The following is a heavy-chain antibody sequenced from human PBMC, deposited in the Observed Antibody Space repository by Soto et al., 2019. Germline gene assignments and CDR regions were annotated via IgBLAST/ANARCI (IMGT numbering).Heavy chain of an antibody. J-gene: IGHJ4*02. Sequence: PGGSLRLSCAASGFTFSSYEMNWVRQAPGKGLEWVSHISSGGTTIYYADSVKGRFTISRDNAKNPLDLQMNSLRADDTAIYYCARALDFWSGYLSDWGQGTLVTVSS. V-gene: IGHV3-48*03. CDR3: ARALDFWSGYLSD. CDR1: GFTFSSYE. D-gene: IGHD3-3*01. CDR2: ISSGGTTI.